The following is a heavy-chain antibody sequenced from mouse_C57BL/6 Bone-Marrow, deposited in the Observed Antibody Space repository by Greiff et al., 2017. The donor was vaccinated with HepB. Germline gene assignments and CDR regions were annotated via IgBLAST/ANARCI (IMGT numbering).Heavy chain of an antibody. CDR3: TRDNYGSSPYWYFDV. V-gene: IGHV5-9-1*02. Sequence: EVKLVESGEGLVKPGGSLKLSCAASGFTFSSYAMSWVRQTPEKRLEWVAYISSGGDYIYYADTVKGRFTISRDNARNTLYLKMSSLKSEDTAMYYCTRDNYGSSPYWYFDVWGTGTTVTVSS. J-gene: IGHJ1*03. D-gene: IGHD1-1*01. CDR2: ISSGGDYI. CDR1: GFTFSSYA.